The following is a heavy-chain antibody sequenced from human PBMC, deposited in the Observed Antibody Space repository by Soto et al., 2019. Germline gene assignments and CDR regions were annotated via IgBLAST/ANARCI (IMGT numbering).Heavy chain of an antibody. CDR2: IYYSGST. V-gene: IGHV4-31*03. D-gene: IGHD6-6*01. J-gene: IGHJ6*03. Sequence: SETLSLTCTVSGGSISSGGYYWSWIRQHPGKGLEWIGYIYYSGSTYYNPSLKSRVTISVDTSKNQSSLKLSSVTAADTAVYYCARACFEYSSSSGYYYYMDVWGKGTTVTVSS. CDR3: ARACFEYSSSSGYYYYMDV. CDR1: GGSISSGGYY.